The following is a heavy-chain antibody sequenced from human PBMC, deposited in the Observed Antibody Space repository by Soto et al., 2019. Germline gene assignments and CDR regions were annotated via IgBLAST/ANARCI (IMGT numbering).Heavy chain of an antibody. CDR2: MNNIGRT. D-gene: IGHD2-8*01. CDR1: GAFSSTYY. J-gene: IGHJ5*02. V-gene: IGHV4-59*01. CDR3: ARSFCRDAVRCNWFDP. Sequence: QVQLLESGPGLVKPSETLSLTCTVSGAFSSTYYWSWIRQPPGKGLEWIGYMNNIGRTNYNPSLKSRVTISLDTSKHQFSLKLSSVIAADTAVYYCARSFCRDAVRCNWFDPWGLGTLVTASS.